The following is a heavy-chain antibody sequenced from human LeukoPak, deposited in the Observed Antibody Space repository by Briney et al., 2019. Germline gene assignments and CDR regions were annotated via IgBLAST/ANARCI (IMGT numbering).Heavy chain of an antibody. CDR3: ARGLVRSGDNY. Sequence: SETLSLTCTVSGYSISSGYYWGWIRQPPGKGLEWIGSIYHSGSTYYNPSLKSRVTISVDTSKNQFSLKLSSVTAADTAVYYCARGLVRSGDNYWGQGTLVTVSS. J-gene: IGHJ4*02. CDR1: GYSISSGYY. D-gene: IGHD2-2*01. V-gene: IGHV4-38-2*02. CDR2: IYHSGST.